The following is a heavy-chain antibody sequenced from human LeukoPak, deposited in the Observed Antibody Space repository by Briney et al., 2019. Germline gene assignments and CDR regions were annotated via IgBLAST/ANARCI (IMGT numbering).Heavy chain of an antibody. CDR2: IHPNSGGT. J-gene: IGHJ4*02. CDR1: GYTFTGYY. Sequence: ASVKVSWKASGYTFTGYYMHWVRHAPGRGLEWMGWIHPNSGGTNYAQKFEGRVSMTRDTSISTAYMELSRLRSNDTAVYDCARDSGERGSGSYLIAYWGQGTLVTVSS. D-gene: IGHD3-10*01. V-gene: IGHV1-2*02. CDR3: ARDSGERGSGSYLIAY.